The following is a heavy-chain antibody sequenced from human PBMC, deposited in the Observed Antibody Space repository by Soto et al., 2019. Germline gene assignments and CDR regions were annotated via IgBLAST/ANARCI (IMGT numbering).Heavy chain of an antibody. D-gene: IGHD3-3*01. V-gene: IGHV3-30-3*01. J-gene: IGHJ6*02. CDR1: GFTFSSYA. Sequence: QVQLVESGGGVGQPGRSLRLSCAASGFTFSSYAMHWVRQAPGKGLEWVAVISYDGSNKYYADSVKGRFTIARANSKNTLHLQSYSLSAEETAVYYCARDQDYDCWGTADVWGRGTTVTVSS. CDR2: ISYDGSNK. CDR3: ARDQDYDCWGTADV.